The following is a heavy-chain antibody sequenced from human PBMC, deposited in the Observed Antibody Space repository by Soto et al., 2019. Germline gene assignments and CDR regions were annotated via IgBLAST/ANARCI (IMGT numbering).Heavy chain of an antibody. J-gene: IGHJ5*02. Sequence: ASVKVSCKASGYTFTSYGISWVRQAPGQGLEWMGWISAYNGNTNYAQKLQGRVTMTTDTSTSTAYMELRSLRSDDTALYYCARDYSVAGTFFWFDPWGQGTLVTVSS. V-gene: IGHV1-18*01. CDR3: ARDYSVAGTFFWFDP. D-gene: IGHD6-19*01. CDR1: GYTFTSYG. CDR2: ISAYNGNT.